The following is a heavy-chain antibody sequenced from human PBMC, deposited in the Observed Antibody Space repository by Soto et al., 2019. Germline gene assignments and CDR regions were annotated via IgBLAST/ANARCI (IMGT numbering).Heavy chain of an antibody. J-gene: IGHJ5*02. Sequence: QVTLKESGPVLVKPTETLTLTCTVSGFSLSNARMGVSWIRQPPGKALEWLAHIFSNDEKSYSTSLKSRLTIXKXXPKSQVVRTMTNMDPVDTATYYCARIRDLRDWFDPWGQGTLVTVSS. CDR1: GFSLSNARMG. V-gene: IGHV2-26*01. CDR2: IFSNDEK. CDR3: ARIRDLRDWFDP.